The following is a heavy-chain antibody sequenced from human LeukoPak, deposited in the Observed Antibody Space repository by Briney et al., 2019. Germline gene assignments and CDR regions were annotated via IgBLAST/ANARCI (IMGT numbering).Heavy chain of an antibody. CDR3: AKAPYCGGDCYPYDAFDI. CDR1: GFTFSSYG. Sequence: GGSLRLSCAASGFTFSSYGMSWVRQAPGKGLEWVSAISGSGGSTYYADSVKGRFTISRDNSKNTLYLQMNSLRAEDTAVYYCAKAPYCGGDCYPYDAFDIWGQGTMVTVSS. D-gene: IGHD2-21*02. V-gene: IGHV3-23*01. J-gene: IGHJ3*02. CDR2: ISGSGGST.